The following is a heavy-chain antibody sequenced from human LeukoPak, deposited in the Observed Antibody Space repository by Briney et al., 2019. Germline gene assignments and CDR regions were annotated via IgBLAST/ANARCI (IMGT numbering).Heavy chain of an antibody. V-gene: IGHV4-59*10. CDR3: ARDPDWGHYFDY. CDR1: GGSISNYY. Sequence: SETLSLTCAVSGGSISNYYWSWIRQPAGKGLEWIGRIYTSGSTNYNPSLKSRVTLSVDTSKNQFSLKLSSVTAADTAVYYCARDPDWGHYFDYWGQGTLVTVSS. CDR2: IYTSGST. J-gene: IGHJ4*02. D-gene: IGHD7-27*01.